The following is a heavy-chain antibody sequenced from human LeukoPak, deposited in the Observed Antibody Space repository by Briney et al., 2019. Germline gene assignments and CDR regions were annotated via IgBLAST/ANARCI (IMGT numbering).Heavy chain of an antibody. D-gene: IGHD4-17*01. Sequence: GGPLRLSCAASGFTFSNYAMSWVRQAPGKGLEWVSTISGSGANTYYADSVKGRFTISRDNSKNTLYLQMNSLRAEDTAVYYCAKYRSVTTSYFDYWGQGTLVTVSS. CDR1: GFTFSNYA. CDR3: AKYRSVTTSYFDY. V-gene: IGHV3-23*01. CDR2: ISGSGANT. J-gene: IGHJ4*02.